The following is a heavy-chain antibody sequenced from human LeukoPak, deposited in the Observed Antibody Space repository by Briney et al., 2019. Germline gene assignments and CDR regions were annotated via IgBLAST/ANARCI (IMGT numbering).Heavy chain of an antibody. CDR3: TTARGLRFLEWFFDY. CDR1: GFTFSNAW. CDR2: IKSKTDGGTT. D-gene: IGHD3-3*01. J-gene: IGHJ4*02. V-gene: IGHV3-15*07. Sequence: NSGGSLRLSCAASGFTFSNAWMNWVRQAPGKGLEWVGRIKSKTDGGTTDYAAPVKGRFTISRDDSKNTLYLQMNSLKTEDTAVYYCTTARGLRFLEWFFDYWGQGTLVTVSS.